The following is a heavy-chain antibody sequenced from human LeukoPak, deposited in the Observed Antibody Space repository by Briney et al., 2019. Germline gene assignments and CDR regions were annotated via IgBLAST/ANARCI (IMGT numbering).Heavy chain of an antibody. CDR1: GYTFTDFY. Sequence: ASVKVSCKSSGYTFTDFYMHWVRQAPGQGLEWMGWINPKSGGTNYAQNFQGRVTLTRNTSISTAYMELSRLRSEDTAVYYCARGPEFYYDSSGYYLLDFWGQGTLLTVSS. CDR2: INPKSGGT. CDR3: ARGPEFYYDSSGYYLLDF. V-gene: IGHV1-2*02. D-gene: IGHD3-22*01. J-gene: IGHJ4*02.